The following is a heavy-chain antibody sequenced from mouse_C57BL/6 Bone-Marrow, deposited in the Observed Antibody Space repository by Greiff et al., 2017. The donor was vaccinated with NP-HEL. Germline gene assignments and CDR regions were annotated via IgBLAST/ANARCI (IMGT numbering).Heavy chain of an antibody. CDR1: GYTFTSYW. Sequence: QVQLKQPGAELVKPGASVKMSCKASGYTFTSYWITWVKQRPGQGLEWIGDIYPGSGSTNYNEKFKRKATLTVDTSSSTAYMQLSSLTSEDSAVYYCAKGSSGYSLDYGGQGTTLTVSS. D-gene: IGHD3-2*02. CDR2: IYPGSGST. V-gene: IGHV1-55*01. J-gene: IGHJ2*01. CDR3: AKGSSGYSLDY.